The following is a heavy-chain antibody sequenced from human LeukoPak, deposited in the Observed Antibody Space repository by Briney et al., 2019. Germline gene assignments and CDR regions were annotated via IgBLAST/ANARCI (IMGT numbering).Heavy chain of an antibody. D-gene: IGHD4-11*01. Sequence: GGSLSLSCAASGFTFSSYWMHWVRQAPGEGLVWVSHIKIDGSSTSYADSVTGRFTISRDNAENTLYLQMTSLRAEDTAVYYCARDRDYTQDYWGQGTLVTVSS. CDR3: ARDRDYTQDY. J-gene: IGHJ4*02. CDR1: GFTFSSYW. V-gene: IGHV3-74*01. CDR2: IKIDGSST.